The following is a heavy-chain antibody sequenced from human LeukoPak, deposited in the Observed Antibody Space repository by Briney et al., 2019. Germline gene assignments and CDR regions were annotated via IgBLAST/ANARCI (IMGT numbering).Heavy chain of an antibody. J-gene: IGHJ4*02. CDR2: IYYSGST. CDR3: ARVSTEGDELMGPLDY. V-gene: IGHV4-30-4*01. D-gene: IGHD5-24*01. CDR1: GGSISSGEYY. Sequence: SETLSLTCTVSGGSISSGEYYWSWIRQPPGKGLEWIGYIYYSGSTYYNPSLESRVTISIDTSKNQFSLKVSSVTAADTALYYCARVSTEGDELMGPLDYWGQGTLVTVST.